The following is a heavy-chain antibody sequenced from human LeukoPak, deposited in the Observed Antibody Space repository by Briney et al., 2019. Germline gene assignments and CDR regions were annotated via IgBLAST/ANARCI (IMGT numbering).Heavy chain of an antibody. Sequence: GASVKVSCKASGYTFTGYYMHWVRQAPGQGLEWMGWINPNSGGTNYAQKFQGRVTMTRDTSISTAYMELSRLRSDDTAVYYCARVHIVVVVAATRFRGGWFDPWGQGTLVTVSS. CDR3: ARVHIVVVVAATRFRGGWFDP. CDR2: INPNSGGT. V-gene: IGHV1-2*02. CDR1: GYTFTGYY. D-gene: IGHD2-15*01. J-gene: IGHJ5*02.